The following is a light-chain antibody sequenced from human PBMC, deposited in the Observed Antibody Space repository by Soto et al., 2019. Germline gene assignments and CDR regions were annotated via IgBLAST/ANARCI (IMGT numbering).Light chain of an antibody. CDR3: QQYGSSVKT. J-gene: IGKJ1*01. CDR2: GAS. V-gene: IGKV3-20*01. CDR1: QSVSNNY. Sequence: EIVLTQSPGTLSLSPGERDTLSCRASQSVSNNYLAWYQQKPGQAPSLLIFGASNRAPDIPDRFSGSGSGTDFTLTISRLEPEDFAVYFCQQYGSSVKTFDQGTKVEIK.